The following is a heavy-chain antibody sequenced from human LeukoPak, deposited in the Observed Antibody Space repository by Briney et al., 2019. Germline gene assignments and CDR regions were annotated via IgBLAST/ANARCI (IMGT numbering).Heavy chain of an antibody. CDR2: IYYSGST. Sequence: SQTLSLTCTVSGGSISSGGYYWSWIRQHPGKGLEWIGYIYYSGSTYYNPSLKSRVTISVDTSENQFSLKLSSVTAADTAVYYCASPGIAAAGTKAFDIWGQGTMVTVSS. D-gene: IGHD6-13*01. J-gene: IGHJ3*02. CDR3: ASPGIAAAGTKAFDI. V-gene: IGHV4-31*03. CDR1: GGSISSGGYY.